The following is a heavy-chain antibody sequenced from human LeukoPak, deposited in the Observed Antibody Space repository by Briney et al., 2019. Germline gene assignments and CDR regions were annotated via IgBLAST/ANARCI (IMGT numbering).Heavy chain of an antibody. J-gene: IGHJ4*02. V-gene: IGHV4-39*07. Sequence: SETLSLTCSVSGGSINTGDYYWSWIRQPPGKGLEWIGSLFYTGNTYYNPSLKSRVTISIDTSKNQFSLKLISVTAADTAVYYCARENIVSTRDFDYWGRGTLVNVSS. CDR1: GGSINTGDYY. CDR2: LFYTGNT. CDR3: ARENIVSTRDFDY. D-gene: IGHD5/OR15-5a*01.